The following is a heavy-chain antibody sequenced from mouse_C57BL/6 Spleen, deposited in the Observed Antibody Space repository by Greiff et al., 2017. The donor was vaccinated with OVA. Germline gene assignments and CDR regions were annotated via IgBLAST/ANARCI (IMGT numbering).Heavy chain of an antibody. D-gene: IGHD1-1*01. V-gene: IGHV1-80*01. Sequence: VKLQQSGAELVKPGASVKISCKASGYAFSSYWLNWVKQRPGKGLEWIGQIYPGDGDTNYNGKFKGKATLTADKSSSTAYMQLSSLTSEDSAVYFCARSDYGSSPGDYWGQGTSVTVSS. CDR2: IYPGDGDT. J-gene: IGHJ4*01. CDR1: GYAFSSYW. CDR3: ARSDYGSSPGDY.